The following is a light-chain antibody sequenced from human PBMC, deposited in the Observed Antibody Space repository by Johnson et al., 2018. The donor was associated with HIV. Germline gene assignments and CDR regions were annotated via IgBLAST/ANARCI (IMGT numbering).Light chain of an antibody. CDR2: DNN. V-gene: IGLV1-51*01. CDR3: GTWDSSLTSYV. CDR1: SSNVGSSF. J-gene: IGLJ1*01. Sequence: QSVLTQPPSVSAAPGQTVTISCSGSSSNVGSSFVSWYRQVPGTAPTLLIYDNNKRPSGIPGRFSVSKSGPSATLGITGLQTGDEADYYCGTWDSSLTSYVFGAGTKVTVL.